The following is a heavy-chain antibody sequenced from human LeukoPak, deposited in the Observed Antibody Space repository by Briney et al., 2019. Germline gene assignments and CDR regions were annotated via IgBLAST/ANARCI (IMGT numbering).Heavy chain of an antibody. V-gene: IGHV3-48*01. J-gene: IGHJ4*02. CDR2: INGGSSPR. D-gene: IGHD5-18*01. CDR3: ARDQGSYGLDY. CDR1: GFTFSSYE. Sequence: PGGSLRLSCAASGFTFSSYEMNWVRQAPGKGPEWVAYINGGSSPRYYADSVKGRFTISRDNSKNTLYLQMNSLRAEDTAVYYCARDQGSYGLDYWGQGTLVTVSS.